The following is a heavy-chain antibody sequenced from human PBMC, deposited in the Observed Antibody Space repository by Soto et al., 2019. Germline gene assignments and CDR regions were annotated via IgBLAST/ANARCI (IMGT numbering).Heavy chain of an antibody. Sequence: EVQLLESGGGLVQPEGSLRLSCEASGFTFSSYAMSWVRQAPGKGREWVSGISGGGGTTYYADSVKGRFTISRDNSKNTLYLQVNSLRAEDTAVYYCAKDQAAGGTISRYFQDWGQGTLVTVSS. J-gene: IGHJ1*01. D-gene: IGHD6-13*01. V-gene: IGHV3-23*01. CDR3: AKDQAAGGTISRYFQD. CDR2: ISGGGGTT. CDR1: GFTFSSYA.